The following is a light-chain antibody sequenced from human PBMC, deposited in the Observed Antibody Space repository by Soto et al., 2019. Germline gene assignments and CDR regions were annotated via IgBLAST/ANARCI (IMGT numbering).Light chain of an antibody. Sequence: EIVMTQSPATLSVSPGERATLSCRASQSLSSRNLAWYQQKPGQAPRLLIYDASTRATAIPARFSGSGSGTEFTLTINTLQPEDFAVYYCQQYYQWPSYTFGQGTKVDIK. CDR3: QQYYQWPSYT. J-gene: IGKJ2*01. CDR2: DAS. CDR1: QSLSSRN. V-gene: IGKV3-15*01.